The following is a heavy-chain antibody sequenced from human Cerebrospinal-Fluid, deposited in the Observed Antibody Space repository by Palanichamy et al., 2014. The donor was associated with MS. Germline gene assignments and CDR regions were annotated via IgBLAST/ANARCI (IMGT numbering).Heavy chain of an antibody. CDR2: IYHSGST. J-gene: IGHJ4*01. CDR3: AREGSTTYYTY. CDR1: GYSISSGYY. V-gene: IGHV4-38-2*02. D-gene: IGHD2/OR15-2a*01. Sequence: QVQLQESGPGLVKPSETLSLTCTVSGYSISSGYYWGWIRQPPGKGLEWIGNIYHSGSTYYTPSLKSRVTISVDTSKNQISLKLSSVTAADTALYYCAREGSTTYYTYWGHETLVTVSS.